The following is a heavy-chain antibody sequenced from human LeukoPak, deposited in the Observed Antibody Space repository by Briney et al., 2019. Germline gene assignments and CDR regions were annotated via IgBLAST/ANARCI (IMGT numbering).Heavy chain of an antibody. CDR2: ISWNSGSI. CDR3: AKDWSYGAHAFDI. CDR1: GFTFSSYE. J-gene: IGHJ3*02. Sequence: GGSLRLSCAASGFTFSSYEMNWVRQAPGKGLEWVSGISWNSGSIGYADSVKGRFTISRDNAKNSLYLQMNSLRAEDMALYYCAKDWSYGAHAFDIWGQGTMVTVSS. D-gene: IGHD4-17*01. V-gene: IGHV3-9*03.